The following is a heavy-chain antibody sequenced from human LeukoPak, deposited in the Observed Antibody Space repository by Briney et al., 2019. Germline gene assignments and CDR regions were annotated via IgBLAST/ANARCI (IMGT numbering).Heavy chain of an antibody. CDR1: GFTFSSYA. D-gene: IGHD1-26*01. CDR3: AKTSGIVGATPYYFDY. CDR2: ISGSGGST. V-gene: IGHV3-23*01. Sequence: GGSLRPSCAASGFTFSSYAMSWVRQAPGKGLEWVSAISGSGGSTYYADSVKGRFTISRDNSKNTLYLQMNSLRAEDTAVYYCAKTSGIVGATPYYFDYWGQGTLVTVSS. J-gene: IGHJ4*02.